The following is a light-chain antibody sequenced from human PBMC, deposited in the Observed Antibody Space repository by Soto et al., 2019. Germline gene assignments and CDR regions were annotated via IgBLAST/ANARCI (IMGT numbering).Light chain of an antibody. CDR1: SSDVPGSNS. CDR2: DFF. CDR3: SSYITSAIVV. J-gene: IGLJ2*01. Sequence: QSALTQPASVSASRGQSITISCTGTSSDVPGSNSVSWYQQHPGKAPILIIFDFFKRPSGVSDRFSASKSGNTASLTISGLQAEDEADYYCSSYITSAIVVFGGGTKLTVL. V-gene: IGLV2-14*01.